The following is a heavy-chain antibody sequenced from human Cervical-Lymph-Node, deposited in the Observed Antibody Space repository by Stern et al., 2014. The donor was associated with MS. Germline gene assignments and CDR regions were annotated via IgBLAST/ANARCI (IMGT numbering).Heavy chain of an antibody. CDR2: IFPGFGTP. CDR3: ALSSETSDRWYSLGYDL. J-gene: IGHJ5*02. V-gene: IGHV1-69*01. D-gene: IGHD6-13*01. CDR1: GGTFSKFP. Sequence: QVQLMQSGAEVTKPGSSVKVSCKASGGTFSKFPSSWVRQAPGQGLEWMGVIFPGFGTPTYAQEFRGRVTITADVSTSTVYMELSSLRSDDTAVYYCALSSETSDRWYSLGYDLWGQGTLVTVSS.